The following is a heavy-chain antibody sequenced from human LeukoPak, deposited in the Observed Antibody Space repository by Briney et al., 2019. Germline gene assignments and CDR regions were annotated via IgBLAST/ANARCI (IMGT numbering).Heavy chain of an antibody. Sequence: SETLSLTCTVSGGSISSSSHYWSWLRQPPGKGLEWIGEINHSGSTNYNPSLKSRVTISVDTSKNQFSLKLSSVTAADTAVYYCARSPGYGSFEGAFDIWGQGTMVTVSS. CDR2: INHSGST. D-gene: IGHD3-9*01. J-gene: IGHJ3*02. V-gene: IGHV4-39*07. CDR1: GGSISSSSHY. CDR3: ARSPGYGSFEGAFDI.